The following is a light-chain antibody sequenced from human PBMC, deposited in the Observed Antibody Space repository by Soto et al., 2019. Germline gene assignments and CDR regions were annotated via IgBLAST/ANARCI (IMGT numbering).Light chain of an antibody. CDR2: GAS. J-gene: IGKJ4*01. CDR3: QQYSNWPLT. CDR1: QSISSN. V-gene: IGKV3-15*01. Sequence: TLSVSPGERATLSCRASQSISSNLAWYQQKPGQAPRLLIYGASTRATGIPARFSGSGSGTEFTLTISSLQSEDFAVYYCQQYSNWPLTFGGGTKVEIK.